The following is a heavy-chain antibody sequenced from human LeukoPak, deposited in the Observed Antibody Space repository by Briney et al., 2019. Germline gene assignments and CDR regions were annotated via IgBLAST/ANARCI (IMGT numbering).Heavy chain of an antibody. J-gene: IGHJ5*02. Sequence: PSETLSLTCTVSGGSISSSSYYWGWIRQPPGKGLEWIGSIYYSGSTNYNPSLEGRVTIALDKSKNQFSLRLSSVTATDTAVYYCARWDYSAFDPWGQGTLVTVSS. D-gene: IGHD4/OR15-4a*01. CDR1: GGSISSSSYY. V-gene: IGHV4-39*07. CDR3: ARWDYSAFDP. CDR2: IYYSGST.